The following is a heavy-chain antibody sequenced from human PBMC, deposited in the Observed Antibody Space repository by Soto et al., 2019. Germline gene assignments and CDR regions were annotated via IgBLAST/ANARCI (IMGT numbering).Heavy chain of an antibody. Sequence: AASVKVSCKASGYTFTIYYMHWVRQAPGQGLEWMGIINPSGGSTSYAQKFQGRVTMTRDTSTSTVYMELSSLRSEDTAVYYCARDPASVKLELRNYYYYGMDVWGQGTTVTVSS. D-gene: IGHD1-7*01. CDR2: INPSGGST. V-gene: IGHV1-46*01. J-gene: IGHJ6*02. CDR1: GYTFTIYY. CDR3: ARDPASVKLELRNYYYYGMDV.